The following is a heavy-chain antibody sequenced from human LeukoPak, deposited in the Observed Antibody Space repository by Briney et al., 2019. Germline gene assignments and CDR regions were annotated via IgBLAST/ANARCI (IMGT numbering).Heavy chain of an antibody. Sequence: HAGGSLRLSCAASGFTFSSYAMSWVRQAPGKGLEWVSTISNSGGHTYYADSVKGRFTISRDNSKNTLYLQMNSLRAEDTAVYYCAKGGRDCDYWGQGTLVTVSS. CDR2: ISNSGGHT. D-gene: IGHD2-21*01. J-gene: IGHJ4*02. V-gene: IGHV3-23*01. CDR3: AKGGRDCDY. CDR1: GFTFSSYA.